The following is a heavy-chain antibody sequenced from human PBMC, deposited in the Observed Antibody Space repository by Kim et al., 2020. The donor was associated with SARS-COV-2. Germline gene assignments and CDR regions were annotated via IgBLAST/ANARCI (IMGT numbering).Heavy chain of an antibody. CDR1: GYTFTSYA. CDR3: ARRALTVAGNAFDI. V-gene: IGHV1-3*01. CDR2: INAGNGNT. Sequence: ASVKVSCKASGYTFTSYAMHWVRQAPGQRLEWMGWINAGNGNTKYSQKFQGRVTITRDTSASTAYMELSSLRSEDTAVYYCARRALTVAGNAFDIWGQGTMVTVSS. J-gene: IGHJ3*02. D-gene: IGHD6-19*01.